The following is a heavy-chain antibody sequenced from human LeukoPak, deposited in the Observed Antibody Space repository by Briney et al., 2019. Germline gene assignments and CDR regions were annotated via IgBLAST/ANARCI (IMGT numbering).Heavy chain of an antibody. D-gene: IGHD5-12*01. CDR1: GFTLRGYG. CDR2: IRYDGSNK. Sequence: GGSPRLSCAASGFTLRGYGMHWVRQAPGKGLEWVAFIRYDGSNKYYADSVKGRFTISRDNSKNTLYLQMNSLRAEDTAVYYCAKIRPRGYSGYVVSYYFDYWGQGTLVTVSS. CDR3: AKIRPRGYSGYVVSYYFDY. V-gene: IGHV3-30*02. J-gene: IGHJ4*02.